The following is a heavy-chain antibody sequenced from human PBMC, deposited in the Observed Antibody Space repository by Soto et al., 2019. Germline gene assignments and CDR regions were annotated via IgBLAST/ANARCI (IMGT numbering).Heavy chain of an antibody. V-gene: IGHV1-18*04. J-gene: IGHJ5*02. D-gene: IGHD1-26*01. CDR2: ISAYNGNT. CDR1: GYTFTSYG. CDR3: ARDRVGATPEYNWFDP. Sequence: QVQLVQSGAEVKKPGASVKVSCKASGYTFTSYGISWVRQAPGQGLEWMGWISAYNGNTNYAQKLQGRVTMTTHTSTSTAYMELRSLRSDDTAVYYCARDRVGATPEYNWFDPWGQGTLVTVSS.